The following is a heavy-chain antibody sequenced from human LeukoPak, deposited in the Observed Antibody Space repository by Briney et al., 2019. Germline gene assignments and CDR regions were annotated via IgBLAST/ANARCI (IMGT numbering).Heavy chain of an antibody. CDR2: IKQDESEK. V-gene: IGHV3-7*01. J-gene: IGHJ4*02. CDR1: GFTFSSYE. D-gene: IGHD6-19*01. CDR3: ARSPLYASGWFDY. Sequence: GGSLRLSCAASGFTFSSYEMNWVRQAPGKRLEWVASIKQDESEKHYVDSVKGRFTISRDNAKNSLYLQMNSLRVEDTAVFYCARSPLYASGWFDYWGQGILVTVSS.